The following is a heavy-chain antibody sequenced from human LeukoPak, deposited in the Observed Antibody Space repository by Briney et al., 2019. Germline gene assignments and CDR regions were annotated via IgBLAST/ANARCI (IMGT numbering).Heavy chain of an antibody. D-gene: IGHD6-19*01. Sequence: SETESLTCTVSGGSISSYYWSWIRQPPGKGLEWIGYIYYSGSTYYKPSLKSRVTISVDMSKNQFSLKLSSVTAADTAVYYCARDYSGWCDYWGQGTLVTVSS. CDR2: IYYSGST. J-gene: IGHJ4*02. V-gene: IGHV4-59*12. CDR1: GGSISSYY. CDR3: ARDYSGWCDY.